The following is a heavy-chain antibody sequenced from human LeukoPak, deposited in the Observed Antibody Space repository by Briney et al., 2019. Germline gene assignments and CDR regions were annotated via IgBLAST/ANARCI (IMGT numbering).Heavy chain of an antibody. D-gene: IGHD5-18*01. CDR2: ISGSGGST. Sequence: PGGSLRLSCAASGFTFSSYAMSWVRQAPGEGLEWVSAISGSGGSTYYADSVKGRFTISRDNSKNTLYLQMNSLRAEDTAVYYCAKRMAVGIQLWPFNYWGQGTLVTVSS. CDR1: GFTFSSYA. V-gene: IGHV3-23*01. J-gene: IGHJ4*02. CDR3: AKRMAVGIQLWPFNY.